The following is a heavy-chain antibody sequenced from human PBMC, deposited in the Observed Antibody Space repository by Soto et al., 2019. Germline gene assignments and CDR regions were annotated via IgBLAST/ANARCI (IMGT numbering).Heavy chain of an antibody. J-gene: IGHJ5*02. V-gene: IGHV3-9*01. D-gene: IGHD2-15*01. CDR2: ISWNSGSI. CDR3: AKGSVAAHTENWFDP. Sequence: EVQLVESGGGLVQPGRSLRLSCAASGFTFDVYAMQWVREAPGKGLEWVSGISWNSGSIGYADSVKGRFTISRDNAKNALYLQMNSLRAEDTALYYCAKGSVAAHTENWFDPWGQGTLVTVSS. CDR1: GFTFDVYA.